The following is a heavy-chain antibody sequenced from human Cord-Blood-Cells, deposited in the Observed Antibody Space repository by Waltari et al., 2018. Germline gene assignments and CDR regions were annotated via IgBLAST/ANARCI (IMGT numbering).Heavy chain of an antibody. D-gene: IGHD3-22*01. J-gene: IGHJ6*02. V-gene: IGHV4-59*08. CDR1: GGSISSYY. Sequence: QVQLQESGPGLVKPSETLSLTCTVSGGSISSYYWSWIRQPPGKGLEWIGYIYYSGSTNYNPSRKSRVTISVDTSKSQFSLKLSSVTAADTAVYDCARLSYYDSSDLGTYYYYGMDVWGQGTTVTVSS. CDR2: IYYSGST. CDR3: ARLSYYDSSDLGTYYYYGMDV.